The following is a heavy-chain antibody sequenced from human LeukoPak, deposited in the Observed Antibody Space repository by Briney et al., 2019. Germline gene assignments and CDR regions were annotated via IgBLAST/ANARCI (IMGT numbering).Heavy chain of an antibody. CDR3: AARSPRSDTFDI. CDR1: GFTLNTYV. CDR2: ISVGGDST. Sequence: GGSLRLSCAASGFTLNTYVTVYWVCQAPGEGLEWVSLISVGGDSTYYSDSVKGRFTISRDNSKGTLYLQMNNLRAEDTASYYCAARSPRSDTFDIWGQGTMVTVSS. V-gene: IGHV3-23*01. J-gene: IGHJ3*02.